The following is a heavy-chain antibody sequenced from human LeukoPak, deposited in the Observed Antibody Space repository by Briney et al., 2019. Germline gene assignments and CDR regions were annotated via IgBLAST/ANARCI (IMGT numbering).Heavy chain of an antibody. CDR3: TTLRKYCGGDCINFDY. V-gene: IGHV3-15*01. CDR1: GFTFSNAW. J-gene: IGHJ4*02. CDR2: IKSKTDGGTT. Sequence: PGGSLRLSCAASGFTFSNAWMSWVRQAPGKGLEWVGRIKSKTDGGTTDYAAPVKGRFTISRDDSKNTLYLQMNSLKTEDIAVYYCTTLRKYCGGDCINFDYWGQGTLVTVSS. D-gene: IGHD2-21*02.